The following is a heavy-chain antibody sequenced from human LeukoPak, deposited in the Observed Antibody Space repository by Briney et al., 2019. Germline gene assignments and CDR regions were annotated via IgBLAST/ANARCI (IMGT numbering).Heavy chain of an antibody. V-gene: IGHV3-7*01. J-gene: IGHJ4*02. CDR3: AGHGQLDQGEQFDY. CDR2: IKQDGSEK. Sequence: QPGGSLRLSCAASGFTFSSYWMSWVRQAPGKGLEWVANIKQDGSEKYYADSVKGRFTISRDNAKNSLYLQMNSLRAEDTAVYYCAGHGQLDQGEQFDYWGQGTLVTVSS. D-gene: IGHD6-6*01. CDR1: GFTFSSYW.